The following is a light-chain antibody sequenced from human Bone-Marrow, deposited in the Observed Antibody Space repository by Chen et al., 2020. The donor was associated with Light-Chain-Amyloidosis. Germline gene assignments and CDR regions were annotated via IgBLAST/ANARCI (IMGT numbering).Light chain of an antibody. V-gene: IGLV2-14*01. CDR2: EVT. J-gene: IGLJ1*01. Sequence: QSALTQPPSVSGSPGQSIPISCPGTSSDVGGDNHVSWYQQHPDKAPKLMIYEVTNRPSWVPDRFSGSKSDNTASLTISGLQTEDEADYFCSSYTITNTLVFGSGTRVTVL. CDR3: SSYTITNTLV. CDR1: SSDVGGDNH.